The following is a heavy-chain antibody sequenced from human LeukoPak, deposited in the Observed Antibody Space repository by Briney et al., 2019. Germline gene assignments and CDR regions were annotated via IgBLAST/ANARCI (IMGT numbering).Heavy chain of an antibody. CDR3: AKLTSYSYGYTDY. D-gene: IGHD5-18*01. Sequence: GGSLRLSCAASGFTFSSYEMNWVRQAPGKGLEWVSYISSGGGTIYYADSVKGRFTISRDNSKNTLYLQMNSLRAEDTAVYYCAKLTSYSYGYTDYWAREPWSPSPQ. J-gene: IGHJ4*02. CDR1: GFTFSSYE. CDR2: ISSGGGTI. V-gene: IGHV3-48*03.